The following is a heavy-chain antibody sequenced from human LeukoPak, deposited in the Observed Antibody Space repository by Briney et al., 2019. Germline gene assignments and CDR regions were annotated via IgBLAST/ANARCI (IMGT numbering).Heavy chain of an antibody. V-gene: IGHV4-59*01. CDR3: ARGGRIAARPSLDY. Sequence: SETLSLTCTVSGGSISSYYWSWIRQPPGKGLEWIGYIYYSGSTNYNPSLKSRVTISVDTSKNQFSLKLSSATAADTAVYYCARGGRIAARPSLDYWGQGTLVTVSS. CDR1: GGSISSYY. J-gene: IGHJ4*02. CDR2: IYYSGST. D-gene: IGHD6-6*01.